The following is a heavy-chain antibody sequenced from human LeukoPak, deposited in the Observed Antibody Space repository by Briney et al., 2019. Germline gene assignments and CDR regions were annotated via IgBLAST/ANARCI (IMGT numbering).Heavy chain of an antibody. Sequence: PSETLSLTCTVSGGSISGYYGSWIRQPPGKGLEWVGYSYYSGSTNYNPPLTSRVTISVDTSQNQFSLKLRSVTAAGTGVYYCARYDFWSGYYSVGWFDPWGQGTLVTVPS. J-gene: IGHJ5*02. V-gene: IGHV4-59*01. CDR1: GGSISGYY. CDR2: SYYSGST. CDR3: ARYDFWSGYYSVGWFDP. D-gene: IGHD3-3*01.